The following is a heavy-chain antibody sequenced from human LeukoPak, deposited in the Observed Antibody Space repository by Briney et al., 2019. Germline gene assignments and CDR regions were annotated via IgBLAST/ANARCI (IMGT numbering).Heavy chain of an antibody. CDR1: GYTLTGYY. Sequence: EGSVNDSCMGSGYTLTGYYMQWVRQAPGQGREWMGWINPNSGGTNYAQKFQGRVTMTRDTSISTAYMELSRLRSDDTAVYSCARVFLRSSSCKWQPGGYWGQGTLVTVSS. D-gene: IGHD6-6*01. J-gene: IGHJ4*02. V-gene: IGHV1-2*02. CDR2: INPNSGGT. CDR3: ARVFLRSSSCKWQPGGY.